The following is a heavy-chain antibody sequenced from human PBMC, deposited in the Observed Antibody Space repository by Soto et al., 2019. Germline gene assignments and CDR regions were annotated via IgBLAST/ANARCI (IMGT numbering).Heavy chain of an antibody. CDR3: ARGYTGSAGRFDP. J-gene: IGHJ5*02. Sequence: PGESLKISCKVSGNTFPAYWIGWVRQMTGKGLEWMGVIFPGDFDTRYSPSFQGQVTLSADKSITTAYLQWGSLRASDSGIYYCARGYTGSAGRFDPWGQGTLVTVSS. D-gene: IGHD2-2*02. CDR1: GNTFPAYW. CDR2: IFPGDFDT. V-gene: IGHV5-51*01.